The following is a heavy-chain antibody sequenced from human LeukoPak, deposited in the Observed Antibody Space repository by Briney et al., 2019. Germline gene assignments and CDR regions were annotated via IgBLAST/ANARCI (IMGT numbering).Heavy chain of an antibody. CDR1: GFTFSSYS. CDR2: ITGGGTT. V-gene: IGHV3-23*01. J-gene: IGHJ1*01. D-gene: IGHD6-13*01. CDR3: AKDLRGIAAAEYFQH. Sequence: GGSLRLSCAASGFTFSSYSMNWVRQAPGKGLEWVSGITGGGTTYYADSVKGRVTISRDNSKNTLYLQMNSLRAEDTAVYYCAKDLRGIAAAEYFQHWGQGTLVTVSS.